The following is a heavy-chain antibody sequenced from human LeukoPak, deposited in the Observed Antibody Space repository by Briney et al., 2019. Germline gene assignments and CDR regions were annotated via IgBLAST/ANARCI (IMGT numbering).Heavy chain of an antibody. J-gene: IGHJ4*02. CDR2: IDPNSGGT. CDR1: GYIFTGYY. Sequence: ASVKVSCKTSGYIFTGYYMHWVRQAPGQGLEWMGWIDPNSGGTNYAQKFQGRVTMTRDTSINTAYMELSRLRSDDSAVYYCARAKRLPLDYWGQGALVTVSS. V-gene: IGHV1-2*02. D-gene: IGHD1-1*01. CDR3: ARAKRLPLDY.